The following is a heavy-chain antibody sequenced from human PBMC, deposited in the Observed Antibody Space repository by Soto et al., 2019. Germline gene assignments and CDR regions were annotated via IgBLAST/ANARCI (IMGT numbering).Heavy chain of an antibody. V-gene: IGHV3-33*01. Sequence: GGSLRLSCAASGFTFSSYGMHWVRQAPGKGLEWVAVIWYDGSNKYYADSVKGRFTISRDNSKNTLYLQMNSLRAEDTAVYYCARDRHYYGSGSYYNDYWGQGTLVTVSS. CDR1: GFTFSSYG. J-gene: IGHJ4*02. D-gene: IGHD3-10*01. CDR2: IWYDGSNK. CDR3: ARDRHYYGSGSYYNDY.